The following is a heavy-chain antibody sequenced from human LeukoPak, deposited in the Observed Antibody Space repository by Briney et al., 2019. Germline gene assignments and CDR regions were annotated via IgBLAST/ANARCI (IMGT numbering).Heavy chain of an antibody. V-gene: IGHV4-59*08. Sequence: PSETLSLTCTVSGGSISSYYWSWIRQPPGKGLEWIGYIYYSESTNYNPSLKSRVTISVDTSKNQFSLELSSVTAADTAVYYCARLSPHNDYWGQGTLVTVSS. CDR1: GGSISSYY. CDR2: IYYSEST. CDR3: ARLSPHNDY. J-gene: IGHJ4*02.